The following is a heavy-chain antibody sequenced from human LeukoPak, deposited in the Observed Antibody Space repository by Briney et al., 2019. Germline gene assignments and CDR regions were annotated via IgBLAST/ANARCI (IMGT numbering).Heavy chain of an antibody. CDR2: IRYDGSNK. CDR1: GFTFSSYG. D-gene: IGHD2-2*02. J-gene: IGHJ4*02. CDR3: AKDDEYQLLYPLFDY. Sequence: GGSLRLSCAASGFTFSSYGMYWVRQAPRKGLEWVAFIRYDGSNKYYADSVKSRFTISRDNSKNTLYLQMNSLRAEDTAVYYCAKDDEYQLLYPLFDYWGQGTLVTVSS. V-gene: IGHV3-30*02.